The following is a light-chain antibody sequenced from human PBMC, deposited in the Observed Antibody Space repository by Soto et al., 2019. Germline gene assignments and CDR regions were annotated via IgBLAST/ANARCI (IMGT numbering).Light chain of an antibody. CDR2: DAS. Sequence: EIVLTQSPATLSLSPGERATLSCRASQSISSILAWYQQKPGQAPRLLIYDASNRATGIPLGFSGSGSGTDFTLTISSLEPEDFAVYYCQQSRNWPLTFGGGTKVEIK. J-gene: IGKJ4*01. V-gene: IGKV3-11*01. CDR3: QQSRNWPLT. CDR1: QSISSI.